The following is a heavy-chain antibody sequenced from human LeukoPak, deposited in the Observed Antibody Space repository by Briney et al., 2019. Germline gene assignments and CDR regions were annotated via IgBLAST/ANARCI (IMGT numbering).Heavy chain of an antibody. CDR1: GFTFSNYE. J-gene: IGHJ3*02. Sequence: GGSLRLSCAASGFTFSNYEMNWGRQAPGKGLEWVSYISSSGSTIYYADSLKGRFTMSRDNAKSSLYLQMNSLTVEDTAVYYCARGRGLDIWGQGTMVTVSS. CDR2: ISSSGSTI. V-gene: IGHV3-48*03. CDR3: ARGRGLDI.